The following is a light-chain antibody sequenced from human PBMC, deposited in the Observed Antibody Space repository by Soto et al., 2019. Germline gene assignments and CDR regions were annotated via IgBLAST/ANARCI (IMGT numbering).Light chain of an antibody. J-gene: IGKJ5*01. V-gene: IGKV3-20*01. CDR1: QSVSNY. CDR3: QQYGSSPLT. Sequence: ETVFTQFPATVALSPRERARLSCRASQSVSNYVALYQHKPGQAPRLLIYGASSRATGIPDRFSGSGSGTDFTLTISRLEPEDFAVYYCQQYGSSPLTFGQGTRLEI. CDR2: GAS.